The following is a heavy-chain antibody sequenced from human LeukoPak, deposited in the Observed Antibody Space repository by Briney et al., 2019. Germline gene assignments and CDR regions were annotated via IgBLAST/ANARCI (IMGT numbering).Heavy chain of an antibody. CDR2: ISGSSSYT. CDR1: GFTFSDYY. J-gene: IGHJ1*01. CDR3: ARHGLYDSSDYWTFQH. Sequence: KSGGSLRLSCAASGFTFSDYYMSWIRQAPGKGLEWVTYISGSSSYTNHADSVKGRFTISRDNAKNSLYLQMNSLRAEDTAVYYCARHGLYDSSDYWTFQHWGQGTLVTVSS. D-gene: IGHD3-22*01. V-gene: IGHV3-11*06.